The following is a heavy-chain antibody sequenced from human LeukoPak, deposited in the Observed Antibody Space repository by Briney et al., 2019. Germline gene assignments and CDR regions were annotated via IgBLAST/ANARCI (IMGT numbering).Heavy chain of an antibody. CDR1: EFTFSSYW. CDR3: ARGLTTGES. J-gene: IGHJ5*02. V-gene: IGHV3-74*01. Sequence: GGSLRLSCAASEFTFSSYWMHWVRQAPGKGLVWVSRINSDVTLTTYADSVKGRFTISRDNAKNTLYLQMNSLRAEDTAVYYCARGLTTGESWGQGTLVTVSS. D-gene: IGHD4-11*01. CDR2: INSDVTLT.